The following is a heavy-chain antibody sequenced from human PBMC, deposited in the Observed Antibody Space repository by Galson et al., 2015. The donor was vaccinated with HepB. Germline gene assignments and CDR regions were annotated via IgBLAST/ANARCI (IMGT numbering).Heavy chain of an antibody. CDR2: IRGSGGST. V-gene: IGHV3-23*01. D-gene: IGHD3-22*01. CDR3: AKRPTYYYDSGINKEYFQH. CDR1: GFTFSSYA. J-gene: IGHJ1*01. Sequence: SPRLSCAVCGFTFSSYAMSWVRPAPGKGLEWVSAIRGSGGSTCYADSVKGRFTISRDNSKNTLYLQMNSLRAEDTAVYYCAKRPTYYYDSGINKEYFQHWDEGTLVTVSS.